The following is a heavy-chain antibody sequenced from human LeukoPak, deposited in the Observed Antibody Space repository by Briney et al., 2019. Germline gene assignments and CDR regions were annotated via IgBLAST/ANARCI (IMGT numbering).Heavy chain of an antibody. V-gene: IGHV3-21*06. CDR2: ISRSSSSM. Sequence: GGSLSLFCAASGFTFSTYSMNWVRQARGKGLEWVSSISRSSSSMYFAHSVKGRFNNSRDNAKNSLYLQMNGLRAEDAAVYYCAKSSLSCWYFDLWGRGILVTVSS. CDR1: GFTFSTYS. D-gene: IGHD6-13*01. J-gene: IGHJ2*01. CDR3: AKSSLSCWYFDL.